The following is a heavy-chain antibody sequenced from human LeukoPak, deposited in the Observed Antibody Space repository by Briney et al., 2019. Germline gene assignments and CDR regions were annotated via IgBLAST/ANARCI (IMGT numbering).Heavy chain of an antibody. V-gene: IGHV4-38-2*02. CDR3: ARRISMDV. CDR2: IYHSGST. J-gene: IGHJ6*04. D-gene: IGHD2-15*01. Sequence: SETLSLTCTVSNYSISSGYYWGWIRQPPVKGLEWIGTIYHSGSTYYNPSLKSRVNISVDKSKNQFALKLTSVTAADTAVYYCARRISMDVWGKGTTVTVSS. CDR1: NYSISSGYY.